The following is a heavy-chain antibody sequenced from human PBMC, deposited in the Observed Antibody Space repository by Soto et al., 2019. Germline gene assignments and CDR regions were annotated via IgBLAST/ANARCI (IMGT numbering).Heavy chain of an antibody. D-gene: IGHD4-17*01. V-gene: IGHV4-59*01. CDR2: IYYSGRT. Sequence: QVQLQESGPGLVKPSETLSLTCTVSGGSISSYYWSWIRQPPGKGLEWIGYIYYSGRTNYNPSLTSRVTISVDTSKTQFSLKLSSVTAADTAVYYCARRYGASFDYWGQGTLVTVSS. CDR3: ARRYGASFDY. CDR1: GGSISSYY. J-gene: IGHJ4*02.